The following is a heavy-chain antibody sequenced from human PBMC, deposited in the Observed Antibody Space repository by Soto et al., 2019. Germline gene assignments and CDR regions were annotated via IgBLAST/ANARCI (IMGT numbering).Heavy chain of an antibody. CDR2: ISAYNGNT. D-gene: IGHD3-22*01. CDR3: ARDHDSSGYYYQTNPLYGMDV. V-gene: IGHV1-18*01. Sequence: GASVKVSCKASGYTFTSYGIIWVRQAPGQGLEWMGWISAYNGNTNYAQKLQGRVTMTTDTSTSTAYMELRSLRSDDTAVYYCARDHDSSGYYYQTNPLYGMDVWGQGTTVTVSS. CDR1: GYTFTSYG. J-gene: IGHJ6*02.